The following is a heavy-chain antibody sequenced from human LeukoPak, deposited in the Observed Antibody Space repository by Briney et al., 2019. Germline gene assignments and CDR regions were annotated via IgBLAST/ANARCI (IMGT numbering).Heavy chain of an antibody. CDR2: IYYSGST. V-gene: IGHV4-59*12. CDR1: GGSISSYY. CDR3: ARGGDIVATKRGFDY. Sequence: PSETLSLTCTVSGGSISSYYWSWIRQPPGKGLEWIGYIYYSGSTNYNPSLKSRVTISVDTSKNQFSLKLSSVTAADTAVYYCARGGDIVATKRGFDYWGQGTTVTVSS. J-gene: IGHJ4*03. D-gene: IGHD5-12*01.